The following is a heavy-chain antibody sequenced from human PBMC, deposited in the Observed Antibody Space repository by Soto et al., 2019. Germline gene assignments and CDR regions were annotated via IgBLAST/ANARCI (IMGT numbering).Heavy chain of an antibody. D-gene: IGHD7-27*01. J-gene: IGHJ6*03. Sequence: GGSLRLSCAGSGFTFTIYAMTWVRQPPGKGLEWVSAISASGGSTYYGDSVKGRFTISRDNAKNSLYLQMNSLRAEDTALYFCARDPHGDYYYYYMDVWGKGTTLTVSS. CDR1: GFTFTIYA. CDR3: ARDPHGDYYYYYMDV. CDR2: ISASGGST. V-gene: IGHV3-23*01.